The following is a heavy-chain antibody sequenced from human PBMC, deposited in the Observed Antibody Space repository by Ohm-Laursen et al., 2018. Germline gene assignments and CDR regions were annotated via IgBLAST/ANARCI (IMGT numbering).Heavy chain of an antibody. V-gene: IGHV3-7*01. CDR3: ARDTSLDY. J-gene: IGHJ4*02. D-gene: IGHD1-1*01. CDR2: INQDGSEK. Sequence: SLRLSCTASGFTFSSYWMSWVRQAPGKGLEWVANINQDGSEKYYVDSVKGRFTISRDNAKNSLYLQMNSLRAEDTAVYSCARDTSLDYWGQGTLVTVSS. CDR1: GFTFSSYW.